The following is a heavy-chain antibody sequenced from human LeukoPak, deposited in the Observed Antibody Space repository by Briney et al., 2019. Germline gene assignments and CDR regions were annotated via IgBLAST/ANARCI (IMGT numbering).Heavy chain of an antibody. D-gene: IGHD4-17*01. Sequence: GESLRLSCAASGFRFSSYSMFWVRQAPGKGLEWISYTSSGSATRWYADSVQGRFTVSRDNAKNSLYLQMNSLRDEDTAVYFCARGDDDYVRYFDYWGQGTLVAVSS. CDR1: GFRFSSYS. CDR2: TSSGSATR. V-gene: IGHV3-48*02. J-gene: IGHJ4*02. CDR3: ARGDDDYVRYFDY.